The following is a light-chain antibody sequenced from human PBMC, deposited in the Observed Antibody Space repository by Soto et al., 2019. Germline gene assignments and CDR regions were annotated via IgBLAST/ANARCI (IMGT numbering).Light chain of an antibody. CDR2: EDN. J-gene: IGLJ2*01. V-gene: IGLV6-57*04. CDR3: QSYDSSSPVV. Sequence: NFMLTQPHSVSESPGKTVTISCTRSSGSIASNYVQWYQQRPGSAPTTVIYEDNQRPSGVHDRFSGSIDSSSNSASLTISGLKTEDEADYYCQSYDSSSPVVFGGGTKLTVL. CDR1: SGSIASNY.